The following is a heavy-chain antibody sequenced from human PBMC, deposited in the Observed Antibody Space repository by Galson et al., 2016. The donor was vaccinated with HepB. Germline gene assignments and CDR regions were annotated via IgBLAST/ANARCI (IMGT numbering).Heavy chain of an antibody. V-gene: IGHV3-30*18. Sequence: SLRLSCAASGFTFSDYGLHWVRQAPGKGLEWVTLISHDGTNKYFADSVKGRFTLSRDNSKNTLYLQMNTLRAEDTAVYYCAKERWVGGAGLHYWGQGTLVTVSS. J-gene: IGHJ4*02. D-gene: IGHD2-15*01. CDR1: GFTFSDYG. CDR2: ISHDGTNK. CDR3: AKERWVGGAGLHY.